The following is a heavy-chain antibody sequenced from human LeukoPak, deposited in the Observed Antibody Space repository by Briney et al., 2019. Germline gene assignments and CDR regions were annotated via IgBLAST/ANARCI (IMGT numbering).Heavy chain of an antibody. CDR1: GGSISGYY. CDR2: IYNSGYT. CDR3: ASLGGAYSSGWHY. J-gene: IGHJ4*02. V-gene: IGHV4-59*08. D-gene: IGHD6-25*01. Sequence: PSETLSLTCTVSGGSISGYYWSWIRQPPGKGLEWIGYIYNSGYTNYNPSLESRVTISVDTSKNQFSLMLNSVTAADTAAYYCASLGGAYSSGWHYWGQGTLVTVSS.